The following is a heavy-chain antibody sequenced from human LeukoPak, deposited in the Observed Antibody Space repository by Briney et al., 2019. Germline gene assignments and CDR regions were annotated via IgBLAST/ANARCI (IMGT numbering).Heavy chain of an antibody. D-gene: IGHD1-1*01. CDR3: ARGDNWSFDY. CDR2: IKQDGSEQ. J-gene: IGHJ4*02. Sequence: GGSLRPSCAASGFIFSSYWMSWVRQAPGKGLEWVANIKQDGSEQYYVDSVKGRFTISRDNAKNSLYLQMNSLRAEDTAMYYCARGDNWSFDYWGQGTLVTVSS. V-gene: IGHV3-7*01. CDR1: GFIFSSYW.